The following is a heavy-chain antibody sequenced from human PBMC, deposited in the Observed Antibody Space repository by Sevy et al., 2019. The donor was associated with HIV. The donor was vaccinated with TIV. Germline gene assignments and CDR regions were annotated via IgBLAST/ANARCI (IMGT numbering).Heavy chain of an antibody. J-gene: IGHJ4*02. CDR2: IIGDGSRR. Sequence: GGSLRLSCAASGFDFSTYWMHWVRQAPGKGLVWVSRIIGDGSRRSHADSVKGRFTISRDNAKNTLYLQMNSLRAEDMALYFCARDPFGGYYFDHWGPGTLVTVSS. CDR1: GFDFSTYW. CDR3: ARDPFGGYYFDH. D-gene: IGHD3-16*01. V-gene: IGHV3-74*01.